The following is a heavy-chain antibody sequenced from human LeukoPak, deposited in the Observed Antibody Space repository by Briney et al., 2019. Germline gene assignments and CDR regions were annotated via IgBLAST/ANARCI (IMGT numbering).Heavy chain of an antibody. V-gene: IGHV3-23*01. J-gene: IGHJ4*02. CDR3: AKAEREWLARRGGFQDY. Sequence: GGSLRLSCAASGFTFSSYAMSWVRQAPGKGLEWVSAISGSGGSTYYADSVKGRFTISRDNSKNTLYLQMNSLRAEDTTVYYCAKAEREWLARRGGFQDYWGQGTLVTVSS. CDR2: ISGSGGST. D-gene: IGHD6-19*01. CDR1: GFTFSSYA.